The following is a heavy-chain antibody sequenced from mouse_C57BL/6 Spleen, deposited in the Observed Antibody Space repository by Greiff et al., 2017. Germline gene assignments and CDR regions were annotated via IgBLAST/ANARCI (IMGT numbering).Heavy chain of an antibody. CDR3: ARDYGSSNAMDY. D-gene: IGHD1-1*01. J-gene: IGHJ4*01. V-gene: IGHV1-54*01. CDR1: GYAFTNYL. Sequence: VKLMESGAELVRPGTSVKVSCKASGYAFTNYLIEWVKQRPGQGLEWIGVINPGSGGTNYNEKFKGKATLTADKSSSTAYMQLSSLTSEDSAVYFCARDYGSSNAMDYWGQGTSVTVSS. CDR2: INPGSGGT.